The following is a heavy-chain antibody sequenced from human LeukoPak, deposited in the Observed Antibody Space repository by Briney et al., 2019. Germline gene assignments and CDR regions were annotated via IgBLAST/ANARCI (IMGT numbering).Heavy chain of an antibody. J-gene: IGHJ4*02. Sequence: GGSLRLSCAASGFTFSSYAMSWVRQAPGKGLEWVSVVSGSGGSTYYADSVKGRFTISRDNSKNRLYLQMNSLRAEDTAVYYCAKVLPSSSWYCYFDYWGQGTLVTVSS. CDR3: AKVLPSSSWYCYFDY. CDR2: VSGSGGST. CDR1: GFTFSSYA. D-gene: IGHD6-13*01. V-gene: IGHV3-23*01.